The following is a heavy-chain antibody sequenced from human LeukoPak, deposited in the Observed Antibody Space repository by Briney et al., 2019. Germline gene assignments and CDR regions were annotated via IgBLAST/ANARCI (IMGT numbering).Heavy chain of an antibody. CDR3: AKDLAYYYDSSGLPYYYYYGMDV. J-gene: IGHJ6*02. CDR2: ISGSGGST. V-gene: IGHV3-23*01. CDR1: RFTFSSYA. D-gene: IGHD3-22*01. Sequence: GGSLRLSCAASRFTFSSYAMSWVRQAPGKGLEWVSAISGSGGSTYYADSVKGRFTISRDNSKNTLYLQMNSLRAEDTAVYYCAKDLAYYYDSSGLPYYYYYGMDVWGQGTTVTVSS.